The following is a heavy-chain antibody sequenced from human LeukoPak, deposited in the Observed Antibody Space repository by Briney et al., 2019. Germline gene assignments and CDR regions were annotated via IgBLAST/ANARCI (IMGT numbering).Heavy chain of an antibody. V-gene: IGHV1-8*01. CDR2: MNPNSDNT. CDR1: GYTFTSYD. D-gene: IGHD4-17*01. CDR3: AKDRKTTGSPCDY. J-gene: IGHJ4*02. Sequence: ASVKVSCKASGYTFTSYDINWVRQATGQGLEWMGWMNPNSDNTAYAQNFQGRVTMTRNTSISTAYMELSSLRSEDTAVYYCAKDRKTTGSPCDYWGQGTLVTVSS.